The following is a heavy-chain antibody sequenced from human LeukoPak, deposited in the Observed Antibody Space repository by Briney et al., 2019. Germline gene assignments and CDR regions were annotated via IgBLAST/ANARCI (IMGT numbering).Heavy chain of an antibody. D-gene: IGHD5-18*01. V-gene: IGHV4-59*08. CDR2: IYYSGST. J-gene: IGHJ4*02. CDR3: ARHETALFDY. Sequence: SETLSLTCTVSGGSISSYYWSWTRQPPGKGLEWIWYIYYSGSTNYNPSLKSRVTISVDTSKNQFSLKLRSVTAADTAVYYCARHETALFDYWGQGTLVTVSS. CDR1: GGSISSYY.